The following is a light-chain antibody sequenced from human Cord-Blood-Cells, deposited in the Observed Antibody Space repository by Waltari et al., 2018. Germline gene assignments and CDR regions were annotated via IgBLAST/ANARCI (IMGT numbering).Light chain of an antibody. CDR3: CSYAGSSTWV. Sequence: QSALTQPASVSGSPGQSITISCTGTSSAVGRYNLVSWYQQHPGKAPKFRIYEGSKRPSGVSNRFSGSKSGNTASLTISGLQAEDEADYYCCSYAGSSTWVFGGGTKLTVL. V-gene: IGLV2-23*01. CDR1: SSAVGRYNL. CDR2: EGS. J-gene: IGLJ3*02.